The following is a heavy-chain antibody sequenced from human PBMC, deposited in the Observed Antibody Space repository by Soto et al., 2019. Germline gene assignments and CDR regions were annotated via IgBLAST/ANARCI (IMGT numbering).Heavy chain of an antibody. Sequence: PSETLSLTCAVYGGSFSGYYWSWIRQPPGKGLEWIGEINHSGSTNYNPSLKSRVTISVDTSKNQFSLKLSSVTAADTAVYYCARVVASLTYYEILTGYSPHYDYGMDVWGQGTTVTVS. D-gene: IGHD3-9*01. CDR2: INHSGST. CDR3: ARVVASLTYYEILTGYSPHYDYGMDV. J-gene: IGHJ6*02. CDR1: GGSFSGYY. V-gene: IGHV4-34*01.